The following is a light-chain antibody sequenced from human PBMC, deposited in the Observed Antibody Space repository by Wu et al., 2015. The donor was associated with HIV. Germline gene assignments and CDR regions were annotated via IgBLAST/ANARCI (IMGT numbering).Light chain of an antibody. J-gene: IGKJ1*01. CDR1: QNVNTW. Sequence: DIQMTQSPSTLSASIGDRVTITCRASQNVNTWLAWYQQKPGKVPKLLIYKASTLETGVPSRFSASGSGTEFTLTISSLQPDDFAIYYCQQYDTYWTFGQGTKVE. CDR2: KAS. CDR3: QQYDTYWT. V-gene: IGKV1-5*03.